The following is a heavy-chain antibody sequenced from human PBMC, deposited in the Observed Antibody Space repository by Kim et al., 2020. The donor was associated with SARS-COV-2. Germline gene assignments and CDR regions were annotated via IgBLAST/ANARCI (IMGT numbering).Heavy chain of an antibody. V-gene: IGHV1-3*04. CDR3: GRIRRRDQQWLVGYGMDV. D-gene: IGHD6-19*01. Sequence: ASVKVSCKASGYTFIRHAMHWVRQAPGQRLEWMGWINTGNGNTKYSQKFQGRVTITRDTSASTAYMELSSLRFEDTAVYYCGRIRRRDQQWLVGYGMDVWGQGTTVTVSS. J-gene: IGHJ6*02. CDR2: INTGNGNT. CDR1: GYTFIRHA.